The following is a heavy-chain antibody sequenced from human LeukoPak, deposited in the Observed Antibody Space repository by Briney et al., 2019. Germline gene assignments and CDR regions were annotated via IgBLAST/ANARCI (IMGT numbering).Heavy chain of an antibody. J-gene: IGHJ4*02. CDR2: ISSSSSYI. CDR1: GFTFSSYS. D-gene: IGHD6-19*01. CDR3: ARDKYVAVAAY. Sequence: GGSLRLSCAAPGFTFSSYSMNWVRQAPGKGLEWVSSISSSSSYIYYADSVKGRFTISRDNAKNSLYLQMNSLRAKDTAVYYCARDKYVAVAAYWGQGTLVTVSS. V-gene: IGHV3-21*01.